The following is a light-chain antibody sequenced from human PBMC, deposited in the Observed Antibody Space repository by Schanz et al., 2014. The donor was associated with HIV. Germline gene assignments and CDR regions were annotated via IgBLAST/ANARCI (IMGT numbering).Light chain of an antibody. CDR2: DVN. J-gene: IGLJ3*02. CDR3: SSYAGNNNLL. CDR1: NSDVGGYKS. Sequence: QSALTQPASVSGSPGQSITISCTGTNSDVGGYKSVSWYQQHPGKAPKLMIYDVNNRPSGISDRFSGSKSGNTASLTVSGLQAEDEAVYHCSSYAGNNNLLFGGGTKLTVL. V-gene: IGLV2-14*03.